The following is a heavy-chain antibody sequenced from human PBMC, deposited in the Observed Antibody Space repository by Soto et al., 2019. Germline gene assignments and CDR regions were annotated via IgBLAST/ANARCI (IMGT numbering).Heavy chain of an antibody. J-gene: IGHJ5*02. CDR2: IYYSGST. V-gene: IGHV4-39*01. CDR3: ARTRAVWFDP. Sequence: SETLSLTCPVSGGSISSSIYYWGWIRQPPGKELEWIGSIYYSGSTYYNPSLKSRVTISVDTSKNQFSLKLSSVTAADTAVYYCARTRAVWFDPWGQGTLVTVSS. CDR1: GGSISSSIYY. D-gene: IGHD6-19*01.